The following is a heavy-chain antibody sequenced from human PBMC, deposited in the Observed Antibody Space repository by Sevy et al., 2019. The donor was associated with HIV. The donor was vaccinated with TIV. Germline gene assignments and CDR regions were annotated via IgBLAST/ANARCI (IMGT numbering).Heavy chain of an antibody. CDR2: ISNGGERT. CDR1: GFTFNTYA. CDR3: AKSLYDSTGYYPVLDY. D-gene: IGHD3-22*01. V-gene: IGHV3-23*01. Sequence: GGSLRLFCEASGFTFNTYAMNWVRQAPGKGLEWVSGISNGGERTDYIDSVKGRVTISRDNFKNTLFLQLNSLRADDTAVYYCAKSLYDSTGYYPVLDYWGQGTPVTVSS. J-gene: IGHJ4*02.